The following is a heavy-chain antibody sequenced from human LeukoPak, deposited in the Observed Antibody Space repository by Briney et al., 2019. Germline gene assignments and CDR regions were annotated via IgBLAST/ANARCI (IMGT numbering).Heavy chain of an antibody. J-gene: IGHJ4*02. CDR3: ARAGYSYGTGYYFDY. Sequence: SETLSLTCTVSGGSISSYYWSWIRLPPGKGLEWIGYIYYTGATYYNPSLMSRVTISLDTSKNQFSLKLSSVTAADAAVYYCARAGYSYGTGYYFDYWGPGALVTVSS. CDR1: GGSISSYY. D-gene: IGHD5-18*01. V-gene: IGHV4-59*01. CDR2: IYYTGAT.